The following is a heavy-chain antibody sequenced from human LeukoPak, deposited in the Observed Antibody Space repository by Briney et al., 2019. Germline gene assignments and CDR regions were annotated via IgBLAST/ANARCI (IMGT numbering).Heavy chain of an antibody. CDR1: GYSFTSYD. V-gene: IGHV1-8*03. D-gene: IGHD3-22*01. CDR3: ARAGSFYYYDSSGYVDS. CDR2: MNPNSGNT. Sequence: ASVKVSCKASGYSFTSYDINWVRQAARQGLGWMGWMNPNSGNTGYAQKFQGRVTITRDTSISTAYMELSSLRSEDTAVYFCARAGSFYYYDSSGYVDSWGQGTLVTVSS. J-gene: IGHJ4*02.